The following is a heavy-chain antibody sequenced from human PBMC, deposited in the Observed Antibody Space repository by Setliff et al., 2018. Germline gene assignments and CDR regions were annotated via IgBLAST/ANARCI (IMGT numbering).Heavy chain of an antibody. CDR2: ISPYSGNT. V-gene: IGHV1-18*01. D-gene: IGHD6-19*01. J-gene: IGHJ3*01. CDR3: VREYSGGGLM. CDR1: GFRFTNFG. Sequence: ASVKVSCKTSGFRFTNFGFSWVRQAPGQGLEWLGSISPYSGNTNYPQWLQGRVTMTTDTSATTVYMELKSLRSDDTAVYYCVREYSGGGLMWGQGTMVTVSS.